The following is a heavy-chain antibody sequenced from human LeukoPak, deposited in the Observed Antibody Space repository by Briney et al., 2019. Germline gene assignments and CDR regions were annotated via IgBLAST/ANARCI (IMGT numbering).Heavy chain of an antibody. D-gene: IGHD3-16*02. CDR2: ISSSGRTI. J-gene: IGHJ4*02. Sequence: PGGSLRLACAASVLTFSDYFMGWIRQAPEKGLEWVSYISSSGRTIYYADSVKGRFTISRDNAKNSLYLQMNSLRAEDTAVYYCAAAPQTYRYLGYWGQGTLVTVSS. CDR3: AAAPQTYRYLGY. CDR1: VLTFSDYF. V-gene: IGHV3-11*04.